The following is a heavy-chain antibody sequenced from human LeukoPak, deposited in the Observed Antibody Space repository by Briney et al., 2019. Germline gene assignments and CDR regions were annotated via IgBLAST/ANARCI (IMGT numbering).Heavy chain of an antibody. J-gene: IGHJ4*02. Sequence: ASVKVSCKVSGYTLTELSMHWARQAPGKGLEWMGGFDPEDGETIYAQKFQGRVTMTEDTSTDTAYMELSSLRSEDTAVYYCATRGPYYYDSSGYYWSYWGQGTLVTVSS. V-gene: IGHV1-24*01. CDR3: ATRGPYYYDSSGYYWSY. CDR1: GYTLTELS. D-gene: IGHD3-22*01. CDR2: FDPEDGET.